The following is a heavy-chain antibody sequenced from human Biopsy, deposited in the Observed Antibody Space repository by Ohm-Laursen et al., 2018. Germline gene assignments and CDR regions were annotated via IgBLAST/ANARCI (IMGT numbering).Heavy chain of an antibody. CDR3: ARDRGYYSDRTVPGYFDL. CDR2: AYYTAST. Sequence: SHTLSLTCTVSGDSISSYYWSWIPPPPGKGLEWIGYAYYTASTDYNPSLQSRVTISVDTSKNHFSLRLRSVNPADTAIYYCARDRGYYSDRTVPGYFDLWGRGTLVTVSS. CDR1: GDSISSYY. J-gene: IGHJ2*01. D-gene: IGHD3-22*01. V-gene: IGHV4-59*01.